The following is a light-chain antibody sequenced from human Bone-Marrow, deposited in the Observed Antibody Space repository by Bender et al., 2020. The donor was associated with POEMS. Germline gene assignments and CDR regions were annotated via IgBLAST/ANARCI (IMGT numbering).Light chain of an antibody. CDR3: QSYDSWNRDVV. CDR2: EDN. Sequence: NFMLTQPHSVSESPGKTVTISCTGSSGSIARNYVQWYQQRPGSAPTTVIFEDNQRPSGVPDRFSGSIDSSSNSASLTISGLMTEDEADYYCQSYDSWNRDVVFGGGTKLTVL. CDR1: SGSIARNY. V-gene: IGLV6-57*02. J-gene: IGLJ2*01.